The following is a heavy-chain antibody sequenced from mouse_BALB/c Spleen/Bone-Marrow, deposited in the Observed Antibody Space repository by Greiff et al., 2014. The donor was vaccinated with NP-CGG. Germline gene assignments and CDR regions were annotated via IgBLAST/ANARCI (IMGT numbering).Heavy chain of an antibody. Sequence: EVQLQQSGAELVKPGASLKFSCTASGFNFNDSDMHWVKQTPEKGLEWIGRIGRGNGNTEYDAKFQGKTTITADKTSNTTYLQLISMTSEDTDDYSSAAYYYGSSCGFAYWGQGTLVTVSA. D-gene: IGHD1-1*01. CDR2: IGRGNGNT. CDR1: GFNFNDSD. CDR3: AAYYYGSSCGFAY. J-gene: IGHJ3*01. V-gene: IGHV14-3*02.